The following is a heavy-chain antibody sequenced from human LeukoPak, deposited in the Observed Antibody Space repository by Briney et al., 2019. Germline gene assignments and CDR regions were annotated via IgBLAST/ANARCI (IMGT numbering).Heavy chain of an antibody. CDR2: INQDGSEK. CDR1: GFTFTNYW. Sequence: GGSLRLPCAASGFTFTNYWMSWVRQAPGKGLEWVANINQDGSEKYYVDSVKGRFTVSRDNAKNSLYLQMNSLRAEDTAVYYCARYCSSASCHDAFDIWGQGTMVTVSS. CDR3: ARYCSSASCHDAFDI. V-gene: IGHV3-7*01. D-gene: IGHD2-2*01. J-gene: IGHJ3*02.